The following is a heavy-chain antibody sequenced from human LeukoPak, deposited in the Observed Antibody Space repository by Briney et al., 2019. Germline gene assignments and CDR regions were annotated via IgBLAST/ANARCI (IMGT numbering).Heavy chain of an antibody. J-gene: IGHJ4*02. V-gene: IGHV3-11*01. CDR2: MSSSGNAI. Sequence: PGGSLRLSCAASGFTFSDYYMTWIRQAPGKGLEWVSYMSSSGNAIYYADSVKGRFTISRDNAKNSLYLQMNSLRAEDTAVYYCARDLLNSDYVYYDYYWGQGTLVTVSS. D-gene: IGHD5-12*01. CDR1: GFTFSDYY. CDR3: ARDLLNSDYVYYDYY.